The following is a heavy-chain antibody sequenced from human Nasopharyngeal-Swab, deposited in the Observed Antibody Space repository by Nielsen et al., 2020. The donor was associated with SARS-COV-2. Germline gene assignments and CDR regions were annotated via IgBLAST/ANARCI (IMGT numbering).Heavy chain of an antibody. J-gene: IGHJ4*02. D-gene: IGHD5-18*01. V-gene: IGHV3-33*01. CDR1: GFTFSSYG. CDR2: IWYAGSNK. CDR3: AREWMVTVDY. Sequence: GESLKISCAASGFTFSSYGMHWVRQAPGKGLEWVAVIWYAGSNKYYADSVEGRFTISRDNSKNTLYLQMNSLRAEDTAVYYCAREWMVTVDYWGQGTLVTVSS.